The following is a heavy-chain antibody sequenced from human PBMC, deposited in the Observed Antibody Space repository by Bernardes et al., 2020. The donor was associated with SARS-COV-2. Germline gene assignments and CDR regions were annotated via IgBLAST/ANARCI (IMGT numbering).Heavy chain of an antibody. J-gene: IGHJ3*01. CDR2: VNSAGTT. CDR3: ARVVSGPHVGADAFAV. CDR1: GFTFSSYA. D-gene: IGHD3-16*01. V-gene: IGHV3-23*01. Sequence: LRLSCAASGFTFSSYAMSWFRQTPGKGLEWFSAVNSAGTTYYADSVRGRFTAARDNSKNTLYLQMSSLRPEDTAVYYCARVVSGPHVGADAFAVWGRGTTVTVSS.